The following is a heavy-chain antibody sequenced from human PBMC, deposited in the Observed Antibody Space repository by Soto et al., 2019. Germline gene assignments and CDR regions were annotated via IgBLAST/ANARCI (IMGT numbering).Heavy chain of an antibody. V-gene: IGHV4-39*01. Sequence: QVQLQESGPGLVMPSETLSLTCTVSGDSISGSPYFWGWIRQPPGKRLEWIGSIFYDGYTLYTPSHXXRVTISVATSKNQFSLKLTSVAAADTAIYFCARLQAAVPHYWGQGILVTVSS. D-gene: IGHD6-13*01. CDR3: ARLQAAVPHY. CDR2: IFYDGYT. CDR1: GDSISGSPYF. J-gene: IGHJ4*02.